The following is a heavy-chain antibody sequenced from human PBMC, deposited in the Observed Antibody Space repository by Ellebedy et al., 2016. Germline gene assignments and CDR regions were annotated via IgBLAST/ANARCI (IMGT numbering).Heavy chain of an antibody. V-gene: IGHV4-31*03. CDR1: GGSISSGGYY. CDR3: ARHAVWIQLWPDSGSDAFDI. CDR2: IYYSGST. D-gene: IGHD5-18*01. Sequence: SETLSLXCTVSGGSISSGGYYWSWIRQHPGKGLEWIGYIYYSGSTYYNPSLKSRVTISVDTSKNQFSLKLSSVTAADTAVYYCARHAVWIQLWPDSGSDAFDIWGQGTMVTVSS. J-gene: IGHJ3*02.